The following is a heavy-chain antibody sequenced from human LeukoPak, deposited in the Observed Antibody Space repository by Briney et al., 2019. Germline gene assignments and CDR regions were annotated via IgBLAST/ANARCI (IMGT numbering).Heavy chain of an antibody. CDR1: GFTFSSYA. J-gene: IGHJ4*02. CDR2: ISYDGSNK. Sequence: GGSLRLSCAASGFTFSSYAMHWVRQAPGKGLEWVAVISYDGSNKYYADSVKGRFTISRDNSKNTLYLQMNSLRAEDTAVYYCARDPDLAAAGPFDYWGQGTLVTVSS. D-gene: IGHD6-13*01. V-gene: IGHV3-30-3*01. CDR3: ARDPDLAAAGPFDY.